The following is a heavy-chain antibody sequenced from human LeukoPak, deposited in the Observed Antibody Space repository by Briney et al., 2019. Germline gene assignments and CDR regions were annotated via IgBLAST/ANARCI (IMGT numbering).Heavy chain of an antibody. D-gene: IGHD6-6*01. CDR2: INPHSGDT. CDR1: GYTFTGYY. Sequence: ASVKVSCKASGYTFTGYYFHWVRQAPGQGLEWMGWINPHSGDTNYAQKFQGRVTMTRDTSITTAYMELTGLRFDDAAVYYCARRSIAARKCFDYWGQGTLVTVSS. J-gene: IGHJ4*02. CDR3: ARRSIAARKCFDY. V-gene: IGHV1-2*02.